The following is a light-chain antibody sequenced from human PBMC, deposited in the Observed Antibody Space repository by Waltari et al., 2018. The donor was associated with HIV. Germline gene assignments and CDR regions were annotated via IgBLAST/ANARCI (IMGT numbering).Light chain of an antibody. CDR1: NSNLGSNT. CDR3: AAWDDSLNAHVL. V-gene: IGLV1-44*01. CDR2: NNT. J-gene: IGLJ2*01. Sequence: QSVLTQPPSASGTPGQRVTISCSGRNSNLGSNTVNWYQQIPGTAPKLLIFNNTARPSGVSDRFSGSQSVTSASLAISGLQSEDEADYYCAAWDDSLNAHVLFGGGTKLTVL.